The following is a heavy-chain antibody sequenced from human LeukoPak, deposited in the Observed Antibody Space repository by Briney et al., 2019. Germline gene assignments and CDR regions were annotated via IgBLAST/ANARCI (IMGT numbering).Heavy chain of an antibody. J-gene: IGHJ6*02. V-gene: IGHV3-21*01. CDR3: ASVSTLVTYGMDV. Sequence: GGSLRLSCAASGFTFSSYSMNWVRQAPGKGLEWVSSISSSSSYIYYADSVKGRFTISRDNAKNSLYLQMNSLRAEDTAVYYCASVSTLVTYGMDVWGQGTTVTVSS. D-gene: IGHD4-23*01. CDR2: ISSSSSYI. CDR1: GFTFSSYS.